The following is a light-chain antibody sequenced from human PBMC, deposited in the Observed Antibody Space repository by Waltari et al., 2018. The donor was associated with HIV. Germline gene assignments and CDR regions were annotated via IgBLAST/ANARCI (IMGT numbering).Light chain of an antibody. CDR1: SSDVAGYNY. CDR3: SSYAGTRYV. Sequence: QSALTQPPSASGSPGQSVTISCTGTSSDVAGYNYVSWYQQHPGKAPKLIIYEVNKRPSGVPDRFSGSKSGNTASLTVSGLQAEDEADYYCSSYAGTRYVFGTGTKVTV. CDR2: EVN. J-gene: IGLJ1*01. V-gene: IGLV2-8*01.